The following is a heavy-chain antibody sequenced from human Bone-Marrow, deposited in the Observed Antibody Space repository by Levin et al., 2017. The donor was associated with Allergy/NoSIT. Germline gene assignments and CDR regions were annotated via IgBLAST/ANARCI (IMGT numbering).Heavy chain of an antibody. CDR2: ISSSLSYI. Sequence: SCAASGFTFTSYTMNWVRQAPGKGLEWVSSISSSLSYISYADSVKGRFTISRDNARNLLYLQMHSLRAEDTAVYYCASRVILRVYYDVSGYYYVSRPNPTSHDGFDIWGQGTTVTVSS. CDR1: GFTFTSYT. J-gene: IGHJ3*02. CDR3: ASRVILRVYYDVSGYYYVSRPNPTSHDGFDI. D-gene: IGHD3-22*01. V-gene: IGHV3-21*01.